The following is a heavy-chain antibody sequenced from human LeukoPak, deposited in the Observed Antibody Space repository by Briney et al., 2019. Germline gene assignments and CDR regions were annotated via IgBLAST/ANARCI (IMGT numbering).Heavy chain of an antibody. V-gene: IGHV1-8*01. J-gene: IGHJ4*02. CDR3: ARGAPGSYCSGGSCPYFDY. CDR2: VHPNSGHT. CDR1: GYTFTSYD. D-gene: IGHD2-15*01. Sequence: GASVKVSCKASGYTFTSYDINWVRQATGQGLEWMGWVHPNSGHTGYAQKFQGRVTMTRNTSISTAYMDLSSLRSEDTAVYYCARGAPGSYCSGGSCPYFDYWGQGTLVSVSS.